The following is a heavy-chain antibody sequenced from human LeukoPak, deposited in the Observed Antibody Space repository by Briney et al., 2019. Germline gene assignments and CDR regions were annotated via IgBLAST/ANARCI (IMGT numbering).Heavy chain of an antibody. CDR1: GYSFTSYW. J-gene: IGHJ3*02. V-gene: IGHV5-51*01. Sequence: GESLKISCKGSGYSFTSYWIGWVRQMPGKGLEWMGIIYPGDSDTRYSPSFQGQVTISADKSISTAYLQWSSLKASDTAMYYCASPTGGFGELQYASDIWGQGTMVTVSS. CDR2: IYPGDSDT. CDR3: ASPTGGFGELQYASDI. D-gene: IGHD3-10*01.